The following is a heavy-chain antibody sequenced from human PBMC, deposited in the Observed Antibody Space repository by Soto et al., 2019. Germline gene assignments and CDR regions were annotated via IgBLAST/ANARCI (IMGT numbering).Heavy chain of an antibody. CDR1: GGSISSGGYS. J-gene: IGHJ4*02. V-gene: IGHV4-30-2*01. CDR2: IYHSGST. CDR3: ARVHSGSVIEY. Sequence: SETLSLTCAVSGGSISSGGYSWSWIRQPPGKGLEWIGYIYHSGSTYYNPSLKSRVTISVDRSKNQFSLKLSSVTAADTAVYYCARVHSGSVIEYWGQGNRVTV. D-gene: IGHD5-12*01.